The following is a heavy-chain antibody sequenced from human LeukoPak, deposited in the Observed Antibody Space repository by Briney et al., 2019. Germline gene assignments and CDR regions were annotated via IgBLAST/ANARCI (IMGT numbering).Heavy chain of an antibody. D-gene: IGHD3-16*01. CDR2: ISGSGGST. V-gene: IGHV3-23*01. J-gene: IGHJ4*02. Sequence: PGGSLRLSCAASGFTFSSYSMNWVRQAPGKGLEWVSAISGSGGSTYYADSVRGRFTISRDNSKNTLHLQMNSLRAEDTAVYYCAKALPGSGLWGEVSYWGQGTLVTVSS. CDR1: GFTFSSYS. CDR3: AKALPGSGLWGEVSY.